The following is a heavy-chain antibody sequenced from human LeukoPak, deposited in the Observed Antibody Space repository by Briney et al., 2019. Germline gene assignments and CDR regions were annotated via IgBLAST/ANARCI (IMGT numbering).Heavy chain of an antibody. V-gene: IGHV3-30*04. CDR1: GFTFSSYA. CDR3: AKDRWVAYFDY. J-gene: IGHJ4*02. Sequence: GGSLRLSCAASGFTFSSYAMHWVRQAPGKGLEWVAVISYDGSNKYYADSVKGRFTISRDNSKNTLYLQMNSLRAEDTAVYYCAKDRWVAYFDYWGQGTLVTVSS. CDR2: ISYDGSNK. D-gene: IGHD2-15*01.